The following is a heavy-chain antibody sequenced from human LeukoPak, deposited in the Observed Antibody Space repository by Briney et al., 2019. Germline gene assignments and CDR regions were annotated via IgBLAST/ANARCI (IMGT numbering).Heavy chain of an antibody. CDR1: GLTFSTYG. Sequence: GGSLRLPCAASGLTFSTYGMHWVRQAPGKGLEWVAFIQNDGNDKYYADSVKGRFTISRDNSKNTLDLQMNGLRAEDTAVYYCARAVTWIDPWGQGTLVTVSS. CDR3: ARAVTWIDP. J-gene: IGHJ5*02. V-gene: IGHV3-30*02. CDR2: IQNDGNDK.